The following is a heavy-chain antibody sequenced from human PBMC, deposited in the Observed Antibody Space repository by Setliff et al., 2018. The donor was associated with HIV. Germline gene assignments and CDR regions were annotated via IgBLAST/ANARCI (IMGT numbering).Heavy chain of an antibody. CDR3: ARTAYYRDSSGYYSVAFDM. CDR1: GFTFSSYA. D-gene: IGHD3-22*01. Sequence: GGSLRLSCAASGFTFSSYAMHWVRQAPGKGLEWVAVISYDGSNKYYADSVKGRFTISRDNSKNTLYLQMNSLRTDDTAVYFCARTAYYRDSSGYYSVAFDMWGPGTMVTVSS. J-gene: IGHJ3*02. V-gene: IGHV3-30*04. CDR2: ISYDGSNK.